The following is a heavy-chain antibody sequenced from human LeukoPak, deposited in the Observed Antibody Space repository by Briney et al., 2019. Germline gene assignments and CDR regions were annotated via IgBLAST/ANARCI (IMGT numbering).Heavy chain of an antibody. CDR2: IKEDGSAK. CDR1: GLSVRSYW. D-gene: IGHD2-15*01. CDR3: ARDYDYFSGHNLDAYDI. J-gene: IGHJ3*02. V-gene: IGHV3-7*01. Sequence: GGSLRLSCAASGLSVRSYWMTWVRQAPGKGLEWVANIKEDGSAKSYVDSVKGRFTISRDNAKNSLYLQMNSLRVEDTAVYYCARDYDYFSGHNLDAYDIWGQGTTVIVSS.